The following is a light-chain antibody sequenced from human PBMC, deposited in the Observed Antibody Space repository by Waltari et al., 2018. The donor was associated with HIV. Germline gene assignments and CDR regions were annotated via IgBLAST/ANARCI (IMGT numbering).Light chain of an antibody. V-gene: IGKV3-15*01. CDR2: GAT. Sequence: EILMTQSPATLSVSAGERATLSCRAIQTITNGLAWYHKKPGLAPRLLIHGATTRASGVPARFSGSGSQTEFNLTISSLQSDDSAVYYCQQYSSWVSWTFGQGTKVEI. CDR3: QQYSSWVSWT. CDR1: QTITNG. J-gene: IGKJ1*01.